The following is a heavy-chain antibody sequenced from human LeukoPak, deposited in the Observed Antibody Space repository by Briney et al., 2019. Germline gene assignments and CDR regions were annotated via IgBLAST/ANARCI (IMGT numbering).Heavy chain of an antibody. CDR3: ERDLGDWHHDYGDSSYYFDY. CDR1: GYTFTGYY. D-gene: IGHD4-17*01. Sequence: ASMKVSCKASGYTFTGYYMHCVRQAPGQGLEWMGWINAGNGNTKYSQKFQGRVTITRDTSASTAYIELSSLRSEDTAVYYCERDLGDWHHDYGDSSYYFDYWGKGTLVTVSS. J-gene: IGHJ4*02. CDR2: INAGNGNT. V-gene: IGHV1-3*01.